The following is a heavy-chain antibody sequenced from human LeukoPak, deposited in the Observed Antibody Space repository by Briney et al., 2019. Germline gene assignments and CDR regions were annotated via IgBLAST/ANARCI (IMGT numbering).Heavy chain of an antibody. J-gene: IGHJ4*02. CDR3: AKDNTMSSSGYFTYFDY. Sequence: GGSLRLSCAASGFTFDDYTMHWVRQAPGKGLEWVSLISWDGGSTYYADSVKGRFTSSRDNSKNSLYLQMNSLRTEDTALYYCAKDNTMSSSGYFTYFDYWGQGTLVTVSS. CDR1: GFTFDDYT. D-gene: IGHD3-22*01. CDR2: ISWDGGST. V-gene: IGHV3-43*01.